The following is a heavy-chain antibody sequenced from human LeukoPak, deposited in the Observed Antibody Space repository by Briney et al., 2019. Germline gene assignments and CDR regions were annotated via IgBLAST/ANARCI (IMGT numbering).Heavy chain of an antibody. D-gene: IGHD3-3*01. J-gene: IGHJ4*02. CDR3: AREIDWSHPNYFDY. CDR1: GGSFSGYY. V-gene: IGHV4-34*01. Sequence: PSETLSLTCAVYGGSFSGYYWSWIRQPPGEGLEWIGEINHSGITNYNPSLKSRVTISVDTSKNQFSLKLSSVTAADTAVYYCAREIDWSHPNYFDYWGQGILVTVSS. CDR2: INHSGIT.